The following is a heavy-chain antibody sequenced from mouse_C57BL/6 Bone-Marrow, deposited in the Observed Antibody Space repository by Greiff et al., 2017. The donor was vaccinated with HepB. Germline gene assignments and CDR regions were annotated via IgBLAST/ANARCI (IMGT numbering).Heavy chain of an antibody. V-gene: IGHV1-5*01. J-gene: IGHJ4*01. Sequence: VQLQQSGTVLARPGASVKMSCKTSGYTFTSYWMHWVKQRPGQGLEWIGAIYPGNSDTSYNQKFKGKAKLTAVTSASTAYMELSSLTNEDSAVYYCTSYGSSPPIAMDYWGQGTSVTVSS. CDR1: GYTFTSYW. CDR3: TSYGSSPPIAMDY. D-gene: IGHD1-1*01. CDR2: IYPGNSDT.